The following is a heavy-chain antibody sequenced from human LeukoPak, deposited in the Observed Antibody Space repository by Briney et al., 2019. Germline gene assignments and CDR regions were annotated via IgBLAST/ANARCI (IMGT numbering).Heavy chain of an antibody. Sequence: SETLSLTCSEASVSGFAGCWKCSGIRQHPGKGLEWIGYKYYSGGAKYNPSLKSRLTISIDTSKNQSSLQLSSVTAADTAKYYCLILLCSGIRRLDVLNMWGQGTRVTVSS. CDR1: SVSGFAGCWK. D-gene: IGHD2-21*01. CDR3: LILLCSGIRRLDVLNM. CDR2: KYYSGGA. V-gene: IGHV4-31*07. J-gene: IGHJ3*02.